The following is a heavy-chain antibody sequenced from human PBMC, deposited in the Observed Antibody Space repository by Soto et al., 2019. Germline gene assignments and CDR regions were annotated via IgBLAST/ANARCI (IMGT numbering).Heavy chain of an antibody. CDR1: GGSISSYN. CDR2: IYTSGST. J-gene: IGHJ6*02. V-gene: IGHV4-4*07. Sequence: QVQLQESGPGLVKPSETLSLTCTVSGGSISSYNWSWIRQPAGKGLEWIGRIYTSGSTNYNPSLKSRVTMSVDTSKNQFSLKLSSVTAADTAVYYCAREGSGYSSGWYFYYYGMDVWGQGTTVTVSS. CDR3: AREGSGYSSGWYFYYYGMDV. D-gene: IGHD6-19*01.